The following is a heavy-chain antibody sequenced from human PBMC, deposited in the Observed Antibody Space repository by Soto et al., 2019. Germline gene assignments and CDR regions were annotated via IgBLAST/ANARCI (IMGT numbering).Heavy chain of an antibody. Sequence: QVQLQQWGAGRLKPSETLSLTCAVYDGSFSGYQWSWIRQTPGKGLEWIGGINDSGNINYNPSLKSRVTILVGSPKKQISLRLSSVTAADTAVYYCARGLIMWFGELSRRGGYYYYMDVWGKGTTVTVSS. D-gene: IGHD3-10*01. CDR1: DGSFSGYQ. J-gene: IGHJ6*03. CDR2: INDSGNI. CDR3: ARGLIMWFGELSRRGGYYYYMDV. V-gene: IGHV4-34*01.